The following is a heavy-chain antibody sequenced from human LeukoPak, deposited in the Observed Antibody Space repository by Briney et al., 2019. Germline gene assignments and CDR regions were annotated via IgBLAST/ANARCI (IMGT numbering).Heavy chain of an antibody. D-gene: IGHD3-3*01. CDR2: IYSGGST. CDR1: GFTVSSNY. V-gene: IGHV3-53*01. J-gene: IGHJ6*03. CDR3: ARGPTSIFGVVNIGNYYYYYMDV. Sequence: HAGGSLRLSCAASGFTVSSNYMSWVRQAPGKGLEWVSVIYSGGSTYYADSVKGRFTISRDNSKNTLYLQMNSLRAEDTAVYYCARGPTSIFGVVNIGNYYYYYMDVWGKGTTVTVSS.